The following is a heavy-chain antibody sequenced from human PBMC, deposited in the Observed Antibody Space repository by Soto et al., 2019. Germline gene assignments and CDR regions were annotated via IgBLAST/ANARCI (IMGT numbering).Heavy chain of an antibody. CDR1: GGSISSYY. Sequence: PSETLSLTCTVSGGSISSYYWSWIRQPPGKGLEWIGYIYYSGSTNYNPSLKSRVTISVDTSKNQFSLKLSSVTAADTAVYYCGRGPAYWGGHFFAYDFECWGQVTLVTV. D-gene: IGHD2-21*02. J-gene: IGHJ4*02. V-gene: IGHV4-59*08. CDR2: IYYSGST. CDR3: GRGPAYWGGHFFAYDFEC.